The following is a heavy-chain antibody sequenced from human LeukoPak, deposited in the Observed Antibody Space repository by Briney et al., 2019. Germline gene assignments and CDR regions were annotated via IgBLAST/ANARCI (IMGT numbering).Heavy chain of an antibody. D-gene: IGHD3-22*01. CDR1: GYSISSGYY. V-gene: IGHV4-38-2*02. Sequence: SETLSLTCTVSGYSISSGYYWGWIRSPPGKGLEWIGSIYHSGSSYYNPSLKSRVTISVDTSKNQFSLKLSSVTAADTAVYYCARKNGGGSSGYSIQSWFDPWGQGTLVTVSS. CDR2: IYHSGSS. CDR3: ARKNGGGSSGYSIQSWFDP. J-gene: IGHJ5*02.